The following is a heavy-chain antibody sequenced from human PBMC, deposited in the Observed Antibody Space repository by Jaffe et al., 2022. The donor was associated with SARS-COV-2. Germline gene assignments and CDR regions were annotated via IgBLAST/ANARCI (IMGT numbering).Heavy chain of an antibody. D-gene: IGHD4-4*01. CDR1: GFTFSSYA. CDR2: ISYDGSNK. V-gene: IGHV3-30-3*01. Sequence: QVQLVESGGGVVQPGRSLRLSCAASGFTFSSYAMHWVRQAPGKGLEWVAVISYDGSNKYYADSVKGRFTISRDNSKNTLYLQMNSLRAEDTAVYYCARGGDGYSFDYWGQGTLVTVSS. J-gene: IGHJ4*02. CDR3: ARGGDGYSFDY.